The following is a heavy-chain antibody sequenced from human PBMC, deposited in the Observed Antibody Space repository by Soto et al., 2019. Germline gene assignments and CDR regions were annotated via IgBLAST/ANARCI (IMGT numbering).Heavy chain of an antibody. D-gene: IGHD3-16*01. CDR2: IKQDGSEK. V-gene: IGHV3-7*03. CDR1: GFTFSSYW. CDR3: AREGGVSAVHFDL. J-gene: IGHJ2*01. Sequence: EVQLVESGGGLVQPGGSLRLSCAASGFTFSSYWMSWVRQAPGKGLEWVANIKQDGSEKYYVDSVKGRFTISRDNAKNSLYLQMNSLRAEDTAVYYCAREGGVSAVHFDLWGRGTQVTVSS.